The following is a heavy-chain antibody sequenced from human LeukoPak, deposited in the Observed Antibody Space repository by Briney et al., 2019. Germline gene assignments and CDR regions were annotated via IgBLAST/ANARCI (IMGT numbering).Heavy chain of an antibody. V-gene: IGHV1-69*06. Sequence: SVEVSCKASGATFSSYAISWVRQAPGQGLEWMGGIIPIFGTANYAQKFQGRVTITADKSTSTAYMELSSLRSEDTAVYYCAREGGGARVKTGVTGHIQTDAFDIWGQGTMVTVSS. CDR1: GATFSSYA. CDR2: IIPIFGTA. CDR3: AREGGGARVKTGVTGHIQTDAFDI. J-gene: IGHJ3*02. D-gene: IGHD7-27*01.